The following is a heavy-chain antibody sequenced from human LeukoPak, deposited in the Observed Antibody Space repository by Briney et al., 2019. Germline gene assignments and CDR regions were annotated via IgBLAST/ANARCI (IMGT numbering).Heavy chain of an antibody. CDR2: VYYTGAA. CDR3: ARDLGRAVDI. CDR1: GGSVTGYF. J-gene: IGHJ3*02. V-gene: IGHV4-59*02. D-gene: IGHD1-26*01. Sequence: RPSETLSLTCTVSGGSVTGYFWGWIRQPPGEGLEFIGYVYYTGAASYKPSLSSRVTISVDTSKNQFSLKLSSVTAADTAVYYCARDLGRAVDIWGQGTMVTVSS.